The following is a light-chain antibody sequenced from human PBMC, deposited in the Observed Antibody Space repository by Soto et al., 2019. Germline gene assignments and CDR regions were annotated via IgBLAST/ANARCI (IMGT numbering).Light chain of an antibody. Sequence: IQLTQSPSSLSASVGDRVTITCRASQGISSYLAWYQQKPGKAPKLLIYAASTLQSGVPSRFSGSRSRHDSPPTTCTLPHAEFAPYSSPPVNSEHRTSGQGTTV. CDR3: PPVNSEHRT. J-gene: IGKJ1*01. CDR1: QGISSY. CDR2: AAS. V-gene: IGKV1-9*01.